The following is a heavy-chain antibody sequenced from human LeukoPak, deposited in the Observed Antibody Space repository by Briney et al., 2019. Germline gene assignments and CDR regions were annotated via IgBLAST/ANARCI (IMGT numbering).Heavy chain of an antibody. D-gene: IGHD3-3*01. CDR1: AITFSTYA. Sequence: GGSLRLSCAASAITFSTYAVSWVRQAPGKGLECVSVISGGAGSTYYADSVKGRFTISRDNSKNTLYLQMNSLRAEDTAVYYCAKDPLDFWSGYFDYWGQGTLVTVSS. V-gene: IGHV3-23*01. J-gene: IGHJ4*02. CDR3: AKDPLDFWSGYFDY. CDR2: ISGGAGST.